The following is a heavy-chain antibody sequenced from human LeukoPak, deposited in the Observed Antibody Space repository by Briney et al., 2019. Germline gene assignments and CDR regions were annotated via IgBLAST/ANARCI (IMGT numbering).Heavy chain of an antibody. CDR3: ARGTTLTTLPYYYYYMDV. Sequence: ASVKVSCTASGYTFTDYYLHWVRQAPGQGLEWMGWINPNSGGTNYAQKFQGRVTMTRDTSIGTAYMELSRLRSDDTALYYCARGTTLTTLPYYYYYMDVWGEGTTVTVSS. J-gene: IGHJ6*03. CDR1: GYTFTDYY. D-gene: IGHD4-17*01. CDR2: INPNSGGT. V-gene: IGHV1-2*02.